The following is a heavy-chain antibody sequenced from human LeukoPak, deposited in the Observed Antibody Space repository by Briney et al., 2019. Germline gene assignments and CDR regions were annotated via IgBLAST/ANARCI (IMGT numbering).Heavy chain of an antibody. CDR3: ASNYYDQCFDY. Sequence: SETLSLTCTVSGGSISSYYWSWLRQPPGKGLEWIGYIYYSGSTNYNPSLESRVTISVDTSKNQFSLKLSSVTAADTAVYYCASNYYDQCFDYWGQGTLVTVSS. D-gene: IGHD3-22*01. J-gene: IGHJ4*02. CDR2: IYYSGST. CDR1: GGSISSYY. V-gene: IGHV4-59*01.